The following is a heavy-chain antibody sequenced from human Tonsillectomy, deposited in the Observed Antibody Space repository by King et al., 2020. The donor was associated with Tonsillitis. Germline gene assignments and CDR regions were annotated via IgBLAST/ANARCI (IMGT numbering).Heavy chain of an antibody. J-gene: IGHJ3*02. D-gene: IGHD3-16*01. V-gene: IGHV3-7*03. CDR3: ARDVEGGAFDI. CDR1: EFTFDNYW. Sequence: VQLVESGGGLVQPGGSLRLSCAASEFTFDNYWMSWVRQAPGKGLEWVANIKQDGSERYYLDSVKGRFTISRDNAKNSLVLQMNSLRAEDTALYYCARDVEGGAFDIWGQGTMVTVSS. CDR2: IKQDGSER.